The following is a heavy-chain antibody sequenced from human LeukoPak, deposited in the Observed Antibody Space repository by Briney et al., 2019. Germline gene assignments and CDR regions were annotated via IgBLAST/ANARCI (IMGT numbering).Heavy chain of an antibody. D-gene: IGHD5-24*01. J-gene: IGHJ5*02. V-gene: IGHV4-59*12. CDR1: GGSISSYY. CDR2: IYYSGST. CDR3: ARDKGWLQYRFDP. Sequence: PSETLSLTCTVSGGSISSYYWSWIRQPPGKGLEWIGYIYYSGSTNYNPSLKSRVTISVDTSKNQFSLKLSSVTAADTAVYYCARDKGWLQYRFDPWGQGTLVTVSS.